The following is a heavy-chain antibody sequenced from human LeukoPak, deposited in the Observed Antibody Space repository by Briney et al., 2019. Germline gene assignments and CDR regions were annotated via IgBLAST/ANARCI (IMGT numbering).Heavy chain of an antibody. CDR2: ISAYNGNT. D-gene: IGHD2-2*01. V-gene: IGHV1-18*01. Sequence: GGSLRLSCAASGFTFTSYGISWVRQAPGQGLEWMGWISAYNGNTNYALKLQGRVTMTTDTSTSTAYMELRSLRSDDTAVYYCARDRRGSTSFFYWGQGTLVTVSS. J-gene: IGHJ4*02. CDR1: GFTFTSYG. CDR3: ARDRRGSTSFFY.